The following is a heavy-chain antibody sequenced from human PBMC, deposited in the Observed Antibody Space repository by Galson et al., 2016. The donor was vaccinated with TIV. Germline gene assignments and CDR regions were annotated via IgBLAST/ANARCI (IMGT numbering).Heavy chain of an antibody. CDR1: GGTFNRNS. Sequence: SVKVSCKASGGTFNRNSLTWVRQAPGQGLEWMGTIIPIIGITNYAQKFQGRVTITADISTSTTYMELSSLRSEDTAFYYCARGPQPQLYRVYFDSWGQGTLFTVSS. CDR2: IIPIIGIT. CDR3: ARGPQPQLYRVYFDS. V-gene: IGHV1-69*02. J-gene: IGHJ4*02. D-gene: IGHD5-18*01.